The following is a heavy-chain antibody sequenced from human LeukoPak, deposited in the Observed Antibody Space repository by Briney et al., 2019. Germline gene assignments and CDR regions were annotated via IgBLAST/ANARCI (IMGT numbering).Heavy chain of an antibody. CDR1: KFTFSHYG. Sequence: GRSLRLSCAASKFTFSHYGMHWVRQAPGKGLEXXXXXWNDGSSQYYADSVKGRFTVSRDNSQKTLYLQMNSLRPEDTAVYYCAKDAERGFDYSNSLEKWGQGTLVTVSS. J-gene: IGHJ4*02. CDR3: AKDAERGFDYSNSLEK. D-gene: IGHD4-11*01. V-gene: IGHV3-33*06. CDR2: XWNDGSSQ.